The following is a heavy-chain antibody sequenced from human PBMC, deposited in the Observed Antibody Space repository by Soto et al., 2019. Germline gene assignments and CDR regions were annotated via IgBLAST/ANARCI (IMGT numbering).Heavy chain of an antibody. V-gene: IGHV3-72*01. Sequence: EMQLVESGGGLVRPGGSLRLSCAASGFSFSDHYMDWVRQAPGKGLEWVGRIRNKANRYTTEYAASVRGRFTISRDDSKNSLYLQMNSLVIDDTAVYFCTRDNPRAPGTLDYWGQGTLASVSS. D-gene: IGHD6-13*01. CDR1: GFSFSDHY. J-gene: IGHJ4*02. CDR2: IRNKANRYTT. CDR3: TRDNPRAPGTLDY.